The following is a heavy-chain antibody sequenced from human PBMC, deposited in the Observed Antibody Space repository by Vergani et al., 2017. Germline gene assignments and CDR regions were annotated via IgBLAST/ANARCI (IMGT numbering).Heavy chain of an antibody. CDR1: GFDFSSYI. D-gene: IGHD2-2*01. CDR3: AKDYSSTSARAFDF. J-gene: IGHJ3*01. CDR2: VSTGPIST. V-gene: IGHV3-48*01. Sequence: QLVESGGGWVQPGGSLRLSCVVSGFDFSSYIMNWVRQAPGKGLEWVSFVSTGPISTSYAEAVKGRFTISRDSAKNSLYLQMDSLRAEDTAVYYCAKDYSSTSARAFDFWGQGTKVTVSS.